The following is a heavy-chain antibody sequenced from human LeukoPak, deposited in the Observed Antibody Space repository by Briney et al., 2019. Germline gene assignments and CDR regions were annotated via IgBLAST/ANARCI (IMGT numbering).Heavy chain of an antibody. V-gene: IGHV4-39*07. D-gene: IGHD3-22*01. CDR2: INHSGST. J-gene: IGHJ4*02. Sequence: PSETLSLTCTVSGGSISSGDYYWSWIRQPPGKGLEWIGEINHSGSTNYNPSLKSRVTISVDTSKNQFSLKLSSVTAADTAVYYCAGTWKYYYDSSGYLGPGYWGQGTLVTVSS. CDR1: GGSISSGDYY. CDR3: AGTWKYYYDSSGYLGPGY.